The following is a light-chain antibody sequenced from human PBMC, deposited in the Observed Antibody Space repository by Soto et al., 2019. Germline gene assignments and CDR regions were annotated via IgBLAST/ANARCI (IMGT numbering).Light chain of an antibody. Sequence: DIQLTQSPASVSVSVGARVTIAWMASQGISSSLAWYQQKPGKAPKLLIYGASTLQSGVPSRFSGSGSGTDFTLTISNLQPEDFATYYCQQLNSYLPITFGQGTRLEIK. CDR1: QGISSS. V-gene: IGKV1-9*01. CDR2: GAS. CDR3: QQLNSYLPIT. J-gene: IGKJ5*01.